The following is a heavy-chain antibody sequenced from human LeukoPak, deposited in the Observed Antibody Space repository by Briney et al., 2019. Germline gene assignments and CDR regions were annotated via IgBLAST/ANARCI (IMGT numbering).Heavy chain of an antibody. J-gene: IGHJ4*02. Sequence: QKFQGRVTMTTDTSTSTAYMELRSLRSDDTAVYYCAGGVVVVTAIPFDYWGQGTLVTVSS. D-gene: IGHD2-21*02. CDR3: AGGVVVVTAIPFDY. V-gene: IGHV1-18*01.